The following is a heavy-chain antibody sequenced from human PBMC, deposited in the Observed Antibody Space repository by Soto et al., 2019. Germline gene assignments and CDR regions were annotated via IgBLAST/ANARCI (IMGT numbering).Heavy chain of an antibody. CDR2: ISSSGSTI. Sequence: QVQLVESGGGLVKPGGSLRLSCAASGFTFSDYYMSWIRQAPGKRLEWVSYISSSGSTIYYADSVKGRFTISRDNAKNSLYLQMNSLRAEDTAVYYCARDSTVAYYYYYYGMDVWGQGTTVTVSS. V-gene: IGHV3-11*01. D-gene: IGHD4-17*01. CDR1: GFTFSDYY. J-gene: IGHJ6*02. CDR3: ARDSTVAYYYYYYGMDV.